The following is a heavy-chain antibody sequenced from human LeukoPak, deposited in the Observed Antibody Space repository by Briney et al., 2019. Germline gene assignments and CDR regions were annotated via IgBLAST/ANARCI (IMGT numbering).Heavy chain of an antibody. CDR3: AARDYDLCLEI. V-gene: IGHV3-7*05. Sequence: PGGSLRLSCAASGFTFSEYWVDWVRQAPGKGLEWVANIKQDGSEEYYVDSVKGRFAISRDNAKTSLYLHMNSLRVEDTAVYYCAARDYDLCLEIWGQGTMVTVSS. CDR1: GFTFSEYW. D-gene: IGHD4-17*01. J-gene: IGHJ3*02. CDR2: IKQDGSEE.